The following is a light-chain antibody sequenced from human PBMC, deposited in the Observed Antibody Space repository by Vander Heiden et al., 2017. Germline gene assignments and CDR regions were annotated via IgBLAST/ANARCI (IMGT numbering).Light chain of an antibody. J-gene: IGKJ4*01. CDR3: QQRSNLLT. CDR2: DAS. CDR1: QSVSSY. V-gene: IGKV3-11*01. Sequence: EIVLTQSPATPSLSPGERATLSCRASQSVSSYLAWYQQKPGQAPRLLIYDASNRATGIPARFSGSGSGTDFTLTSSSLEPEDFAVYYWQQRSNLLTFGGGTEVEIK.